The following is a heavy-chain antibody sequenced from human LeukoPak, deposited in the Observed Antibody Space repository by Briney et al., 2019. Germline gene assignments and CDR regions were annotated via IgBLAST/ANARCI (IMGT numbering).Heavy chain of an antibody. Sequence: GRSLRLSCAASGFTFSSYGMHWVRQAPGKGLEWVAVIWYDGSNKYYADSVKGRFTISRDNSKSTLYLQMDSLRAEDTAVYYCARDRAWNYFDYWGQGTLVTVSS. D-gene: IGHD3-3*01. V-gene: IGHV3-33*01. CDR2: IWYDGSNK. J-gene: IGHJ4*02. CDR1: GFTFSSYG. CDR3: ARDRAWNYFDY.